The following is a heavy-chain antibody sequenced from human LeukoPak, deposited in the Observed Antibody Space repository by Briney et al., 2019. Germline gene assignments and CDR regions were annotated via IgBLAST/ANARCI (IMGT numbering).Heavy chain of an antibody. J-gene: IGHJ4*02. CDR3: ARDQIAAPDHFDY. V-gene: IGHV1-2*02. CDR2: INPNNGDT. CDR1: GYTFTGYY. D-gene: IGHD6-6*01. Sequence: GASVKVSCKSSGYTFTGYYMHWVRQAPGQGLEWMGWINPNNGDTKFAQNFQGRVTLTRDMSITTAYMEINRLRSDDTAVYYCARDQIAAPDHFDYWGQGTVVIVS.